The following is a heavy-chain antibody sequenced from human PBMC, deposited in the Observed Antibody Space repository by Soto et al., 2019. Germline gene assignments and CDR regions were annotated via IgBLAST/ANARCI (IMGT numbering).Heavy chain of an antibody. CDR3: AKDGQLLPYYYGMDV. J-gene: IGHJ6*02. Sequence: GGSLRLSCAASGFTFSSYAMSWVRQAPGKGLEWVSAISGSGGSTYYADSVKGRFTISRDNSKNTLYLQMNSLRAEDTAVYYCAKDGQLLPYYYGMDVWGQGTTVTVSS. CDR2: ISGSGGST. CDR1: GFTFSSYA. V-gene: IGHV3-23*01. D-gene: IGHD2-2*01.